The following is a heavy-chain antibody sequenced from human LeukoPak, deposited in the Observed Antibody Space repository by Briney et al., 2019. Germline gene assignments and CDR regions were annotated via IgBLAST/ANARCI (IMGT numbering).Heavy chain of an antibody. CDR2: ISSSSSYI. V-gene: IGHV3-21*01. CDR3: ARVVGIAAAGTPH. J-gene: IGHJ4*02. Sequence: GGSVRLSCAASGFTFSSYSMNWVRQAPGKGLEWVSSISSSSSYIFYADSVKGRFTISRDNAKNSLYLQMNSLRAEDTAVYYCARVVGIAAAGTPHWGQGTLVTVFS. CDR1: GFTFSSYS. D-gene: IGHD6-13*01.